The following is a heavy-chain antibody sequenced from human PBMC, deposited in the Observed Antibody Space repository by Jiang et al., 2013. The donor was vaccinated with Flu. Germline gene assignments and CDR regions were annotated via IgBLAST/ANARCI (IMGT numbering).Heavy chain of an antibody. CDR1: GGSISNFY. D-gene: IGHD6-19*01. J-gene: IGHJ4*02. CDR3: ARSDDQWRTKIDS. V-gene: IGHV4-59*01. Sequence: LLKPSETLSLTCTVSGGSISNFYWSWIRQPPGKGLEWIGYLYNSGYTRYNPSLKSRVTLSVDTSKNQFSLKLNSLTAADTAVYYCARSDDQWRTKIDSWGQ. CDR2: LYNSGYT.